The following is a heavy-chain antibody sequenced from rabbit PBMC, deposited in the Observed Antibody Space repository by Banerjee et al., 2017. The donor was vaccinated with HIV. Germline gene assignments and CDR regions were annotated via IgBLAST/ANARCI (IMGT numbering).Heavy chain of an antibody. J-gene: IGHJ4*01. CDR2: IYSGSGNT. D-gene: IGHD4-2*01. CDR3: ARSVAGADWSYDL. V-gene: IGHV1S45*01. CDR1: GFTISSSYW. Sequence: QEQLKETGGGLVKPEGSLTLTCKASGFTISSSYWMSWVRQAPGKGLEWIGCIYSGSGNTDYANWAKGRFTISETSSTTVTLQMTSLTAADTATYFCARSVAGADWSYDLWGPGTLVTVS.